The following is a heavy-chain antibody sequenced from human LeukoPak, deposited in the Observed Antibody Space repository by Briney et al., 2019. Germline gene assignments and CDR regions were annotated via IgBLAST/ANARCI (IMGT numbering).Heavy chain of an antibody. V-gene: IGHV4-39*07. Sequence: PSETLSLTCTVSGGSISSSSYYWGWIRQPPGKGLEWIGSIYYSGSTYYNPSLKSRVTISVDTSKNQFSLKLSSVTAADTAVYYCARDMVRGVILTDYFDYWGQGILVTVSS. CDR2: IYYSGST. CDR1: GGSISSSSYY. CDR3: ARDMVRGVILTDYFDY. J-gene: IGHJ4*02. D-gene: IGHD3-10*01.